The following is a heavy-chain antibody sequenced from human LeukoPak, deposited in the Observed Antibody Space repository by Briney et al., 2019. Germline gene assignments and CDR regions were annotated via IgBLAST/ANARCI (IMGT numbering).Heavy chain of an antibody. D-gene: IGHD2-21*02. Sequence: GASVKVSCKASGYTFTGYYMHWVQQAPGQGLEWMGWINPNSGGTNYAQKFQGRVTMTRDTSISTAYMELSRLRSDDTAVYYCLLYCGGDCYSLPTFDPWGQGTLVTVSS. CDR3: LLYCGGDCYSLPTFDP. J-gene: IGHJ5*02. CDR2: INPNSGGT. V-gene: IGHV1-2*02. CDR1: GYTFTGYY.